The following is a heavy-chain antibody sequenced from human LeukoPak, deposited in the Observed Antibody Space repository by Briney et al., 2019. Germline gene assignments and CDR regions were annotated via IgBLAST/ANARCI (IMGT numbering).Heavy chain of an antibody. CDR2: ISYDGTKK. CDR1: GFTFSSYG. V-gene: IGHV3-30*05. D-gene: IGHD2-8*02. Sequence: PGGSLRLSCAASGFTFSSYGMHGVGQAPGKGREWGAVISYDGTKKSYTDSVKGRFTISRDNYTATLYLPMDTLTTYGTATYYCATLGGTGYCNRGECYRWPYPWGQGTLVTVSS. CDR3: ATLGGTGYCNRGECYRWPYP. J-gene: IGHJ5*02.